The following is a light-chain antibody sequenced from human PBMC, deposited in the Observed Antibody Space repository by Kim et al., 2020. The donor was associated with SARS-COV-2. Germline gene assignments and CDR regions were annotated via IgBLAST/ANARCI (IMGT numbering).Light chain of an antibody. V-gene: IGLV4-60*03. CDR3: ETWDSNIQV. Sequence: SAVKLTYTLSSGTSNYFIAWHQQQPGKAPRFLMKVEGSGSYNKGGGVPDRFSGSRSGADRYLIISNLHSEDEADYYCETWDSNIQVFGGGTQLTVL. CDR2: VEGSGSY. J-gene: IGLJ3*02. CDR1: SGTSNYF.